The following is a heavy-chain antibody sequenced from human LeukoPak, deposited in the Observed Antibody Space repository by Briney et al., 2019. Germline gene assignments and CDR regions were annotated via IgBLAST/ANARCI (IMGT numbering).Heavy chain of an antibody. CDR1: EFTLADKA. J-gene: IGHJ4*02. CDR2: ISGSGGST. CDR3: AKSVTYDSGRCFDY. Sequence: PGGSLESSIAAPEFTLADKAIAWFRQPPGKGLKWVSAISGSGGSTYYADSVKGRFTISSDNSKNTLYLQMNSLRADDTAVYYCAKSVTYDSGRCFDYWGQGTLVTVSS. V-gene: IGHV3-23*01. D-gene: IGHD3-22*01.